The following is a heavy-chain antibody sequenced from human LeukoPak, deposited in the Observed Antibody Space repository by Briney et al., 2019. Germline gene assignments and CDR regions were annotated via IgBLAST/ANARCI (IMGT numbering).Heavy chain of an antibody. J-gene: IGHJ6*03. Sequence: SETLSLTCAVYGGSFSGYYWSWIRQPPGKGLEWVGEINHSGSTNYNPSLKSRVTISVDTSKNQFSLKLSSVTAADTAVYYCARGYSSIFSYYYYMDVWGKGTTVTVSS. CDR3: ARGYSSIFSYYYYMDV. D-gene: IGHD4-11*01. CDR1: GGSFSGYY. V-gene: IGHV4-34*01. CDR2: INHSGST.